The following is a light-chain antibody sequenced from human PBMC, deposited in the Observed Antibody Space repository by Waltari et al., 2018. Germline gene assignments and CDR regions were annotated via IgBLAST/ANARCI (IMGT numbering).Light chain of an antibody. Sequence: QSALTQPRSVSGSPGQSVTLSCTGSTSDVGSYRFVSWYQQHPGKAPKLILHDVSTRPSGVPDRFSGSKSDNTAYLTSSGLQAGDEADYYCCSYAGSHTWVFGGGTTLTVL. V-gene: IGLV2-11*01. CDR1: TSDVGSYRF. CDR2: DVS. J-gene: IGLJ3*02. CDR3: CSYAGSHTWV.